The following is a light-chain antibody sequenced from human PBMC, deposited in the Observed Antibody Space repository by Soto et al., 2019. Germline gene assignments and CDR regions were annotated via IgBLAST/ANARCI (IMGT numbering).Light chain of an antibody. V-gene: IGKV1-27*01. J-gene: IGKJ4*01. CDR2: GIS. CDR3: QKYNTAPLT. Sequence: QIIHCPSSINESVGDRVTVTCRASQGISNYLAWFQQKPGKVPKLLISGISTLQSGVPSRFSGSGYGTEFTLTISNLQPEDVATYYCQKYNTAPLTFGGGTKVDI. CDR1: QGISNY.